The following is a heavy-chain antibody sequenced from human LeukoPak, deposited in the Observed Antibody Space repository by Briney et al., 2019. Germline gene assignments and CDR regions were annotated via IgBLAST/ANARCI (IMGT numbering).Heavy chain of an antibody. CDR1: GYTFTSYY. Sequence: GASVKVSCKASGYTFTSYYMHWVRQAPGQGLEWMGIINPSGGSTSYAQKFQGRVTMTRDTSTSTVYMELSSLRSEDTAVYYCARDAKTGYSSSWYVHFQHWGQGTLVTVSS. CDR2: INPSGGST. J-gene: IGHJ1*01. V-gene: IGHV1-46*01. CDR3: ARDAKTGYSSSWYVHFQH. D-gene: IGHD6-13*01.